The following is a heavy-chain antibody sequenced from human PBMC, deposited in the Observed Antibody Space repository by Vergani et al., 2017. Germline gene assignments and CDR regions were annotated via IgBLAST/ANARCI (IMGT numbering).Heavy chain of an antibody. CDR1: GGSFTSYH. CDR3: ARVNTETNGHLYYYYDMDV. D-gene: IGHD4-11*01. V-gene: IGHV4-34*01. CDR2: IDHPGRP. J-gene: IGHJ6*02. Sequence: QVQLQQWGGGLLKPSETLSLTCVVNGGSFTSYHWTWIRQSPGEGLEWFGNIDHPGRPYYNPSLKSRLTMSVDKSRNQFSLTLNSVTATDTAIYFCARVNTETNGHLYYYYDMDVWGQGTAVTVS.